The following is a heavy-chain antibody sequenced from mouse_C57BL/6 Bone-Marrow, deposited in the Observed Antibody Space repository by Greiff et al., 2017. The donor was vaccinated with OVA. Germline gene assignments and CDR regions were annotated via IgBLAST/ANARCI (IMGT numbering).Heavy chain of an antibody. V-gene: IGHV1-14*01. CDR2: IYPYNDGT. CDR1: GYTFTSYV. Sequence: EVQLQQSGPELVKPGASVKMSCKASGYTFTSYVMHWVKQKPGQGLEWIGYIYPYNDGTKYNEKFKGKATLTSDKSSSTAYMELNSLTSEDSAVYYCARDRWLPAWFAYWGQGTLVTVSA. J-gene: IGHJ3*01. D-gene: IGHD2-3*01. CDR3: ARDRWLPAWFAY.